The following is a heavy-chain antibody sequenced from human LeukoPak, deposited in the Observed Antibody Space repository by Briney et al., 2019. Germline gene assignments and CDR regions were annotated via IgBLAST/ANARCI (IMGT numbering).Heavy chain of an antibody. V-gene: IGHV3-23*01. D-gene: IGHD3-16*02. Sequence: GGSLRLSCAASGFTFSSYAMSWVRQAPGKGLEWVSAISGSGGSTYYADSVMGRFTISRDNAKNSLYLQMNSLRAEDTAVYYCARDRYYDYVWGSYRPWGEPDYWGQGTLVTVSS. CDR2: ISGSGGST. CDR1: GFTFSSYA. J-gene: IGHJ4*02. CDR3: ARDRYYDYVWGSYRPWGEPDY.